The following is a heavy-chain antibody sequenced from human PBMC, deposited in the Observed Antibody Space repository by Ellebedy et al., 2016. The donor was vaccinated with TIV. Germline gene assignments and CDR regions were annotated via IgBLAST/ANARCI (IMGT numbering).Heavy chain of an antibody. V-gene: IGHV1-58*01. CDR3: AADSVVGPSASWYFVL. Sequence: AASVKVSCKASGFTFTTSAVQWVRQARGQRLEWIGWNDVGSGNTHYAQKFQERVTITRDMSTSTAYMELSSLRSEDTAVYYCAADSVVGPSASWYFVLWGRGTLVTVSS. J-gene: IGHJ2*01. D-gene: IGHD2-15*01. CDR1: GFTFTTSA. CDR2: NDVGSGNT.